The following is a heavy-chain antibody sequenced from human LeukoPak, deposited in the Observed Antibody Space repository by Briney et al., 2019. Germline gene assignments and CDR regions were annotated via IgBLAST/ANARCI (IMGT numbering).Heavy chain of an antibody. Sequence: ASVKVSCKASGYTFTSYGISWVQQAPGQGLEWMGWISAYNGNTNYAQKLQGRVTMTTDTSTSTAYMELRSLRSDDTAVYYCARDRDVPAAIPGDYWGQGTLVTVSS. J-gene: IGHJ4*02. CDR3: ARDRDVPAAIPGDY. CDR1: GYTFTSYG. D-gene: IGHD2-2*02. CDR2: ISAYNGNT. V-gene: IGHV1-18*01.